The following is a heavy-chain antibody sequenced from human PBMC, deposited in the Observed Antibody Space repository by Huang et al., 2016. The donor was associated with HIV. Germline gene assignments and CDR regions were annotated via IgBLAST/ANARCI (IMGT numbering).Heavy chain of an antibody. V-gene: IGHV3-15*01. J-gene: IGHJ3*02. CDR1: GFTFSDAW. D-gene: IGHD4-17*01. Sequence: EVQLVESGGGLVKPGGSLRLSCAASGFTFSDAWMTWVRQAPGRGLEGVGRIKSKTDGGTTDYAALVKGRFTISRDDSKNTLYLQMNSLKTEDTAVYYCTTQYSDYVLGAFDIWGQGTMVTVSS. CDR2: IKSKTDGGTT. CDR3: TTQYSDYVLGAFDI.